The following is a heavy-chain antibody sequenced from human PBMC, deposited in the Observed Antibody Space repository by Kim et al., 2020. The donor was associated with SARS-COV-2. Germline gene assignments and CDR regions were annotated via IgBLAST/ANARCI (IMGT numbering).Heavy chain of an antibody. Sequence: GGSLRLSCAASGFNFSSYSMNWVRQAPGKGLEWVSDISSSSSTIDYEDSVKGRFTISRDNAKNSLYLQMNSLRDEDTAVYYCARDGLITMFLGYYYNGVVVSGPGAPVTLS. D-gene: IGHD3-10*02. V-gene: IGHV3-48*02. CDR2: ISSSSSTI. J-gene: IGHJ6*02. CDR1: GFNFSSYS. CDR3: ARDGLITMFLGYYYNGVVV.